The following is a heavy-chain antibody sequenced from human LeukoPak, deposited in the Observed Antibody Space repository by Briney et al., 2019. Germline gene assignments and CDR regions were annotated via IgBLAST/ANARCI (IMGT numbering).Heavy chain of an antibody. Sequence: ASVKVSCKASGYTFIAYYIYWVRQAPGQGLEWMGWINPNSGGTNYAQNFRDRVTMTRDTSISTAYLGLNSLRSDDTAVYYCARVRGYYDSSISYWGQGTLVTVSS. CDR1: GYTFIAYY. J-gene: IGHJ4*02. CDR2: INPNSGGT. V-gene: IGHV1-2*02. CDR3: ARVRGYYDSSISY. D-gene: IGHD3-22*01.